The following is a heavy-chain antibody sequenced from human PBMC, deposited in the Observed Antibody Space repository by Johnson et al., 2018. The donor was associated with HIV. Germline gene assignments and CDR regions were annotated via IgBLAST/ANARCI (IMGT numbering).Heavy chain of an antibody. CDR2: ISYDGSNK. J-gene: IGHJ3*02. Sequence: QVQLVESGGGVVQPGRSLRLSCAASGFTFSSYAIHWVRQAPGKGLEWVAVISYDGSNKYYADSVKGRFTISRDNSKNTLYLQMNSLRAEDTAVYYCTRAGQGAYSSSWYGTLGAFDIWGQGTMVTVSS. CDR3: TRAGQGAYSSSWYGTLGAFDI. V-gene: IGHV3-30*04. CDR1: GFTFSSYA. D-gene: IGHD6-13*01.